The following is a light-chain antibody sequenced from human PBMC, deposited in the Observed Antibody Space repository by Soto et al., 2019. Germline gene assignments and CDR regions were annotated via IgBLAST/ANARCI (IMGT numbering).Light chain of an antibody. CDR3: SSYTSDNRDYV. J-gene: IGLJ1*01. CDR1: SSDVGAYTS. CDR2: EVS. Sequence: QSVLTQPASVSGSPGQSITISSTGTSSDVGAYTSVSWYQQHPGKAPKLIIYEVSNRPPGVSTRFSGSKSASTASLTISGLQAEDEAHYYCSSYTSDNRDYVFGTGTKVTVL. V-gene: IGLV2-14*01.